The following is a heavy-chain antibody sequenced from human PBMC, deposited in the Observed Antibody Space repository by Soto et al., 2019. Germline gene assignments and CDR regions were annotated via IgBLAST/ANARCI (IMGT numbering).Heavy chain of an antibody. Sequence: PSETLSLTCSATGGSISSYSWSWIRQPPGKGLEWIGYIYYSGSTNYNPSLKSRVTISVDTSKNQFSLKLSSVTAADTAVYYCAATMVRGVYYYYGMDVWGQGTTVT. D-gene: IGHD3-10*01. CDR3: AATMVRGVYYYYGMDV. CDR2: IYYSGST. J-gene: IGHJ6*02. CDR1: GGSISSYS. V-gene: IGHV4-59*01.